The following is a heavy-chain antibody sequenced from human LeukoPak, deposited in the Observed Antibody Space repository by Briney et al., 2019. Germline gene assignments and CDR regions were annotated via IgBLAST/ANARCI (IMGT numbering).Heavy chain of an antibody. V-gene: IGHV3-15*01. CDR3: TTDTMIYAFDI. CDR2: IKSKTDGGTT. J-gene: IGHJ3*02. Sequence: PGGSLRLSCAASGFTFSNAWMSWVRQAPGKGLEWVGRIKSKTDGGTTDYAAPVKGRFTISRDDSKNTLYLQMNSLKTEDTAAYYCTTDTMIYAFDIWGQGTMVTVSS. D-gene: IGHD3-22*01. CDR1: GFTFSNAW.